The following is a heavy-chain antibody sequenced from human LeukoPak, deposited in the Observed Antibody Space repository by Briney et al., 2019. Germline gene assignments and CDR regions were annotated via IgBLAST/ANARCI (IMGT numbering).Heavy chain of an antibody. Sequence: GGSLRLSCAASGFTFSRYGMHWVRQAPGKGLEWVAGICHDGSYEYYADSVKGRFTISRDSSKNTLYLQMNSLRAEDTAVYYCAKDGVGATSLDCWGQGTLVTVSS. D-gene: IGHD1-26*01. J-gene: IGHJ4*02. CDR3: AKDGVGATSLDC. V-gene: IGHV3-33*06. CDR2: ICHDGSYE. CDR1: GFTFSRYG.